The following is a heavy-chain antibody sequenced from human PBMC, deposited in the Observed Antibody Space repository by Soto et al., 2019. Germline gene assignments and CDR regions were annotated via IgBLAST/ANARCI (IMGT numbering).Heavy chain of an antibody. J-gene: IGHJ4*02. V-gene: IGHV1-8*01. Sequence: QVQLVQSGAEVKKPGASVKVSCKASGYTFTSYDINWVRQATGQGLEWMGWMNPNSGNTGYAQKFXXRXXMTRNTSISTAYMELSSLRSEDTAVYYCATVDTAMIRAFDYWGQGTLVTVSS. D-gene: IGHD5-18*01. CDR1: GYTFTSYD. CDR3: ATVDTAMIRAFDY. CDR2: MNPNSGNT.